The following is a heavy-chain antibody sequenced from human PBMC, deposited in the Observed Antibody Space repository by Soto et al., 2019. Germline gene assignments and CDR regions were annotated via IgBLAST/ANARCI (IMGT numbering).Heavy chain of an antibody. D-gene: IGHD3-3*01. Sequence: GGSLRLSCAASGFTFSNAWMSWVRQAPGKGLEWVGRIKSKTDGGTTDYAAPVKGRFTISRDDSKNTLYLQMNSLKTEDTAVYYCTTDLLLGLRFLEWSDDGDYYYYYMDVWGKGTTVTVSS. V-gene: IGHV3-15*01. CDR3: TTDLLLGLRFLEWSDDGDYYYYYMDV. CDR1: GFTFSNAW. J-gene: IGHJ6*03. CDR2: IKSKTDGGTT.